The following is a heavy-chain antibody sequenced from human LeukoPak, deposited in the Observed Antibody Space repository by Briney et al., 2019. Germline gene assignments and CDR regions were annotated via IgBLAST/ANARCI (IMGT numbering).Heavy chain of an antibody. CDR2: INSDGSST. Sequence: PGGSLRLSCAASGFTFSSYWMHWVRQAPGKGLVWVSRINSDGSSTSYADSVKGRFTISRDNAKNTLYLQMNSLRAEDTAVYYCARVPSFYDSSGYYYGAFDIWGQGTMVTVSS. V-gene: IGHV3-74*01. D-gene: IGHD3-22*01. J-gene: IGHJ3*02. CDR1: GFTFSSYW. CDR3: ARVPSFYDSSGYYYGAFDI.